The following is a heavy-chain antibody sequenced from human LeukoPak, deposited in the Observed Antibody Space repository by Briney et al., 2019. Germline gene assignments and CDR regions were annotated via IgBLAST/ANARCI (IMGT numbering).Heavy chain of an antibody. CDR3: ASYSYYYDSSGYFDY. J-gene: IGHJ4*02. CDR1: GGSISSYY. D-gene: IGHD3-22*01. Sequence: SETLSLTCTVSGGSISSYYWSWIRQPPGKGLEWIGYIYYSGSTNYDPSLKSRVTISVDTSKNQFSLKLSSVTAADTAVYYCASYSYYYDSSGYFDYWGQGTLVTVSS. V-gene: IGHV4-59*13. CDR2: IYYSGST.